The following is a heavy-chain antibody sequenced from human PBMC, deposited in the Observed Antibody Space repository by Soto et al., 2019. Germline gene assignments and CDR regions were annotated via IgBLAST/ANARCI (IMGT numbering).Heavy chain of an antibody. CDR3: AVAMVREILIFESSGMHV. J-gene: IGHJ6*02. V-gene: IGHV1-69*01. CDR1: GGSFYNYA. Sequence: QVHLVQSGAEVKKPGSSVKVSCKTSGGSFYNYAVSWVRQAPGQGLEWMGGIIPNFDTPNYAQKFQDRVTIIADESTSTVYMELRSLRSNDTAVYYCAVAMVREILIFESSGMHVWGQGTTVIVSS. D-gene: IGHD3-10*01. CDR2: IIPNFDTP.